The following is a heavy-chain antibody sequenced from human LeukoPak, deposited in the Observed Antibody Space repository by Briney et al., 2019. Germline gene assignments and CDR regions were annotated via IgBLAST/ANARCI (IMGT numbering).Heavy chain of an antibody. D-gene: IGHD4-17*01. CDR2: INYSGSS. V-gene: IGHV4-31*01. J-gene: IGHJ4*02. Sequence: SETVSLTCTVSGGSISNGGYYWSWFRQHPGKGLEWIGYINYSGSSHYNPSLKSPVIISVDTSNNQFSLKLSSVTAADTAVYYCAREEITVTAFDYWGQGTLVTVSS. CDR1: GGSISNGGYY. CDR3: AREEITVTAFDY.